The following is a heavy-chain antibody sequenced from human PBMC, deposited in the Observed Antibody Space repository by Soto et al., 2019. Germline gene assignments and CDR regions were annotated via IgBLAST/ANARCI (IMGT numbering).Heavy chain of an antibody. CDR1: GFIFRSYA. CDR2: ISYDGSNK. CDR3: ARAYGTMVRGVGGDF. J-gene: IGHJ4*02. D-gene: IGHD3-10*01. Sequence: QVQLVESGGGVVQPGRSLRLSCAASGFIFRSYAMHWVRQAPGKGLEWVAVISYDGSNKYYADSVKGRFTIARDKSKNTPYLQMNSLRAEDTAVYYCARAYGTMVRGVGGDFWGQGTLVTVSS. V-gene: IGHV3-30-3*01.